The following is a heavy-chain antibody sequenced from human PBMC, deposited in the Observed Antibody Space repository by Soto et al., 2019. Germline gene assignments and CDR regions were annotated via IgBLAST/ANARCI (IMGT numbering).Heavy chain of an antibody. Sequence: PSESLSLTCTVSGGSISSDYWSWIRQPPGKGLEWIGYIYYSGSTNYNPSLKSRVTISVDTSKNQFSLKLSSVTAADTAVYYCARGRIAVGSVRYDYWGQGTLVTVSS. CDR3: ARGRIAVGSVRYDY. J-gene: IGHJ4*02. CDR2: IYYSGST. D-gene: IGHD6-19*01. V-gene: IGHV4-59*01. CDR1: GGSISSDY.